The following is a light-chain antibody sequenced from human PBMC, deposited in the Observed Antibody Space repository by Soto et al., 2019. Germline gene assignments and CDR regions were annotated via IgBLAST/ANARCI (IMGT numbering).Light chain of an antibody. V-gene: IGKV1-39*01. CDR3: QQSYSTPRT. Sequence: DLQMTQSPSTLSASVGDRVTITCRASESVSMWLAWYQQKPGKAPKLLIYDATTLESGVPSRFSGSGSGTDFTLTISSLQPEDFATYYCQQSYSTPRTFGPGTKVDIK. CDR2: DAT. J-gene: IGKJ3*01. CDR1: ESVSMW.